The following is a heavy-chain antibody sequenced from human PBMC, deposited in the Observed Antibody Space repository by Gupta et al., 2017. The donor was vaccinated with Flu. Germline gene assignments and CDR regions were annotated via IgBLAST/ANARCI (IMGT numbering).Heavy chain of an antibody. CDR3: AKSKYTSGWYDY. Sequence: EVQLLESGGGLVQPGGSLRLSCAASGFTFNRHDMTWLRQAPGKALQWLAGISSSGAVTDYADSIRGRFTISRDNSKNTVYFQLTGLRAEDSALYYCAKSKYTSGWYDYWGRGTLVTVSS. V-gene: IGHV3-23*01. D-gene: IGHD6-19*01. CDR1: GFTFNRHD. CDR2: ISSSGAVT. J-gene: IGHJ4*02.